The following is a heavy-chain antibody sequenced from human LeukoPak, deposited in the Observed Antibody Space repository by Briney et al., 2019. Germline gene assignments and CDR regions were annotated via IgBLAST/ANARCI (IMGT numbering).Heavy chain of an antibody. D-gene: IGHD5-12*01. J-gene: IGHJ4*02. CDR1: GFSFSSYW. CDR2: INSDGSST. Sequence: SGGSLRLSCAASGFSFSSYWMHWVRHAPGEGLVWVSRINSDGSSTSYADSVKGRFTISRDNAKNTLYLQMNRLRAEDTAVYYCARGFGYDNIVTYWGQGTLVTVSS. V-gene: IGHV3-74*01. CDR3: ARGFGYDNIVTY.